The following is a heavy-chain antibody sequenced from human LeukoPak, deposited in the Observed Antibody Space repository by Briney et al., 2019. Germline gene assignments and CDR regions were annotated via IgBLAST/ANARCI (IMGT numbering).Heavy chain of an antibody. CDR2: ISGSGGST. J-gene: IGHJ6*03. CDR1: GFTFSSYA. CDR3: AKRGWGGYYYYYMDV. V-gene: IGHV3-23*01. D-gene: IGHD1-26*01. Sequence: GGSLRLSCAASGFTFSSYAMSWVRQAPGKGLEWVSAISGSGGSTYYADSVKGRFTISRDNSKNTLYLQMNSLRAEDTAVYYCAKRGWGGYYYYYMDVWGKGTTVTVSS.